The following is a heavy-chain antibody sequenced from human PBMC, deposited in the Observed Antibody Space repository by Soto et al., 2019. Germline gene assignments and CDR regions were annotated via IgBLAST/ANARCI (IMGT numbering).Heavy chain of an antibody. D-gene: IGHD3-3*01. CDR1: GFTFSNAW. Sequence: SGGSLRLSCAASGFTFSNAWMNWVRQAPGKGLEWVGRIKSKTVGGTTDYAAPVKGRFTISRDDSKNTLYLQMNSLKTEDTAVYYCALLRFLEWSSPYYYYYGMDVWGQGTTVTVSS. J-gene: IGHJ6*02. CDR3: ALLRFLEWSSPYYYYYGMDV. CDR2: IKSKTVGGTT. V-gene: IGHV3-15*07.